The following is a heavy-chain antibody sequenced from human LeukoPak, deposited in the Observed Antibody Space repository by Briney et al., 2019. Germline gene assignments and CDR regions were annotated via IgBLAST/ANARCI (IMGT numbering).Heavy chain of an antibody. CDR3: ARVKDGGTLDQ. V-gene: IGHV3-7*03. CDR1: GFTFTSHW. J-gene: IGHJ4*02. CDR2: VKQDGSEK. D-gene: IGHD1-26*01. Sequence: PGGSLRLSCSASGFTFTSHWMTWVRQAPGKGLEWVANVKQDGSEKNYVDSVKGRFTISRDNAKNSLSLQMNSLRAEDTAVYYCARVKDGGTLDQWGQGTLVTVSS.